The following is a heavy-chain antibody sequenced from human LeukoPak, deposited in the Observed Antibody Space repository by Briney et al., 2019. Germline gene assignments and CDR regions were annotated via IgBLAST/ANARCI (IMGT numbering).Heavy chain of an antibody. V-gene: IGHV1-18*01. CDR3: ARVVDTAMVTVCYYYMDV. D-gene: IGHD5-18*01. CDR2: ISAYNGNT. Sequence: ASVKVSCKASGYTFTSYGISWVRQAPGQGLEWMGWISAYNGNTNYAQKLQGRVTMTTDTSTSTAYMELRSLRSDDTAVYYCARVVDTAMVTVCYYYMDVWGKGTTVTISS. CDR1: GYTFTSYG. J-gene: IGHJ6*03.